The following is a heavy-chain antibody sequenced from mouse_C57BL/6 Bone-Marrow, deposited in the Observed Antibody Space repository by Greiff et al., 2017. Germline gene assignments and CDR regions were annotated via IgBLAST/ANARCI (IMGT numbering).Heavy chain of an antibody. Sequence: EVQLQESGPGLVKPSQSLSLTCSVTGYSITSGYYWNWIRQFPGNKLEWMGYISYDGSNNYNPSLKNRISITRDTSKNQFFLKLNSVTTEDTATYYCARGDYYGSSGDYFDYWGQGTTLTVSS. CDR3: ARGDYYGSSGDYFDY. V-gene: IGHV3-6*01. CDR2: ISYDGSN. J-gene: IGHJ2*01. D-gene: IGHD1-1*01. CDR1: GYSITSGYY.